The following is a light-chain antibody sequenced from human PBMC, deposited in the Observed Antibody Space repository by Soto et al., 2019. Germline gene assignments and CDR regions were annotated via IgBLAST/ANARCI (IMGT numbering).Light chain of an antibody. CDR2: GAS. V-gene: IGKV3-15*01. CDR1: QNVNSN. Sequence: EIVMTQSPATLSVSPGERATLSCRASQNVNSNLAWYQQKPGQAPRLLIYGASTRATGIPARFSGSGSGTEFTLTISSLQSEDFAVYYCQQYNNWPFAFGGGTKVEIK. J-gene: IGKJ4*01. CDR3: QQYNNWPFA.